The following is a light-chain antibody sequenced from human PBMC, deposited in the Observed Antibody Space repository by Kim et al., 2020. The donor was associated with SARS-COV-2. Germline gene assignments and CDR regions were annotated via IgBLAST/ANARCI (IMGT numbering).Light chain of an antibody. CDR2: EVP. V-gene: IGLV2-23*02. CDR3: CSYAGGNTLV. Sequence: GQWVTISCTGTSSNVGSYNVVWWYQQHPGSATNLMIFEVPRRPSGVSNRFSGSNSGNTASLTICGLQAEDEADYYCCSYAGGNTLVFGGGTQLTVL. J-gene: IGLJ2*01. CDR1: SSNVGSYNV.